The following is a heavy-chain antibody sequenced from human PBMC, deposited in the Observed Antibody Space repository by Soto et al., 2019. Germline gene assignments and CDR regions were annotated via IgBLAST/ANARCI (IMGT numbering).Heavy chain of an antibody. V-gene: IGHV3-30*18. CDR1: GFTFNYYG. D-gene: IGHD1-26*01. J-gene: IGHJ4*02. CDR2: IAHDGSNT. Sequence: QVQLMESGGGVVQPGRSLRLSCATSGFTFNYYGFHWVRQAPGKGLEWLAFIAHDGSNTYYADSVRGRFTLSRDNSKNTVYLQINSLRTEDTAVYFCAKAFGSYFGDYWGQGTLVTVPS. CDR3: AKAFGSYFGDY.